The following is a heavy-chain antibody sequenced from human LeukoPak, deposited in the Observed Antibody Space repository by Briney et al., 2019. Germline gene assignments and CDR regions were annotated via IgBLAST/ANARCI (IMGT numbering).Heavy chain of an antibody. Sequence: ASVKVSCKASGYTFTSYDINWVRQATGQGLEWMGWMNPNSGNTGYAQKFQGRVTMTRNTSISTAYMELSSLRSEDTAVYYCAKDAVDGGYCSSTSCWYYFDYWGQGTLVTVSS. J-gene: IGHJ4*02. V-gene: IGHV1-8*01. CDR3: AKDAVDGGYCSSTSCWYYFDY. D-gene: IGHD2-2*01. CDR1: GYTFTSYD. CDR2: MNPNSGNT.